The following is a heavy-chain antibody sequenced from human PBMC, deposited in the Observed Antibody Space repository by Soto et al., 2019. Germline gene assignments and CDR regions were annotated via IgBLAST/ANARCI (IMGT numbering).Heavy chain of an antibody. J-gene: IGHJ6*02. CDR1: GYTFTGYY. V-gene: IGHV1-2*02. Sequence: ASVKVSCKASGYTFTGYYMHWVRQAPGQGLEWMGWINPNSGGTNYAQKFQGRVTMTRDTSISTAYMELSRLRSDDTAVYYCAGERVRYSYGHGSYYYYGMDVWGQGTTVTVSS. CDR2: INPNSGGT. D-gene: IGHD5-18*01. CDR3: AGERVRYSYGHGSYYYYGMDV.